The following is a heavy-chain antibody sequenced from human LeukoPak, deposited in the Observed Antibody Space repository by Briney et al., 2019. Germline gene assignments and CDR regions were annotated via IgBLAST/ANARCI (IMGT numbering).Heavy chain of an antibody. Sequence: TSETLSLTCTVSGGSISSYYWSWIRQPPGKGLEWIAYIYYSGRINYNPSLKGRVTISVDTSKNEFSLKVTSVTAADTAVYYCAGGPIGFCSSSSCRFDNWGQGTLVTVSS. V-gene: IGHV4-59*08. CDR3: AGGPIGFCSSSSCRFDN. D-gene: IGHD2-2*01. CDR1: GGSISSYY. CDR2: IYYSGRI. J-gene: IGHJ4*02.